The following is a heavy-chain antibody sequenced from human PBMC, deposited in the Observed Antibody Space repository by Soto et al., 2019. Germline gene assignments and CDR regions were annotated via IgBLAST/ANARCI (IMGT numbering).Heavy chain of an antibody. J-gene: IGHJ4*02. V-gene: IGHV3-21*04. D-gene: IGHD2-2*01. CDR1: GFTFNRYS. Sequence: EVHLVESGGGLVEPGGSLRLCYAASGFTFNRYSLTWVRQAPGKGLEWVSSISSSGSYIYSADSVKGRFTISRDSATNSLYLQMNSLRAEDTAIYYCAKANTTGGYYFDSWGQGVLVTVSS. CDR3: AKANTTGGYYFDS. CDR2: ISSSGSYI.